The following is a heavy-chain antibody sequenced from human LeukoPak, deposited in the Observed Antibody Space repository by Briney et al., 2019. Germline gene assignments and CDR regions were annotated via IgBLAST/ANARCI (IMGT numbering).Heavy chain of an antibody. J-gene: IGHJ5*02. CDR3: AAQWLERLNCFDP. CDR1: GGSISSSSYY. CDR2: IYYSGST. Sequence: PSESLSLTCSVFGGSISSSSYYWGWIRQSPGKGLEWIGSIYYSGSTYYNPSLKSRVTISVDTSKNQFSLKLSSVTAADTAVYYCAAQWLERLNCFDPWGQGTLVTVSS. D-gene: IGHD6-19*01. V-gene: IGHV4-39*01.